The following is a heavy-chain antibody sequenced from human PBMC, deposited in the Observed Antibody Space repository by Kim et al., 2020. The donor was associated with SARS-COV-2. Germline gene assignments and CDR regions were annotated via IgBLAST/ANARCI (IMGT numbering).Heavy chain of an antibody. CDR2: ISWNSGSK. CDR3: AKANPTLLNAFDV. CDR1: GFTFNDYA. Sequence: GGSLRLSCEASGFTFNDYAMHWVRQVPGKGLEWVSGISWNSGSKGYADSVQGRFTISRDNDKKSLYLQMNSLSAEDTALYYCAKANPTLLNAFDVWGQGTMVAVSS. D-gene: IGHD2-15*01. J-gene: IGHJ3*01. V-gene: IGHV3-9*01.